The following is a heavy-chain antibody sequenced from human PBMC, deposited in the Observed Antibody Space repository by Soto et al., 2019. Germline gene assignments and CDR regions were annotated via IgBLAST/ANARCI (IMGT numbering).Heavy chain of an antibody. Sequence: PGGSLRLSCAASGFTFSSYGMHWVRQAPGKGLEWVAVIWYDGSNKYYTDSVKGRFTISRDNSKNTLYLQMNSLRAEDTAVYYCARDRYSSSSVFHYSGPGTMVTVYS. J-gene: IGHJ4*02. CDR2: IWYDGSNK. V-gene: IGHV3-33*01. D-gene: IGHD6-6*01. CDR3: ARDRYSSSSVFHY. CDR1: GFTFSSYG.